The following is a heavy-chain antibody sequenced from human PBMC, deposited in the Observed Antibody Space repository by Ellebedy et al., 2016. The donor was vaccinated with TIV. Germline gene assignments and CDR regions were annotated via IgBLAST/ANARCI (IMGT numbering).Heavy chain of an antibody. CDR3: AKGRNSFLEIDY. CDR2: ISYDGSDK. Sequence: GGSLRLSXAASGFTFSSYGMHWVRQAPGKGLEWVAVISYDGSDKYYADSVKGRFTISRDNSKNTLYLQMNSLRAEDTAVYYCAKGRNSFLEIDYWGQGTLVTVSS. CDR1: GFTFSSYG. J-gene: IGHJ4*02. D-gene: IGHD3-3*02. V-gene: IGHV3-30*18.